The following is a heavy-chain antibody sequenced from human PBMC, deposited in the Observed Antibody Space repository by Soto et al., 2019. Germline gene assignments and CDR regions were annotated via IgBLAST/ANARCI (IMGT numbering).Heavy chain of an antibody. CDR1: GFTFSSYA. V-gene: IGHV3-30-3*01. CDR3: ARVGDIVLVPAAGPTPLYYYYGMDV. J-gene: IGHJ6*02. D-gene: IGHD2-2*01. CDR2: ISYDGSNK. Sequence: QVQLVESGGGVVQPGRSLRLSCAASGFTFSSYAMHWVRQAPGKGLEWVAVISYDGSNKYYADSVKGRFTISRDNSKNTLYLQRNSLRAEDTAVYYCARVGDIVLVPAAGPTPLYYYYGMDVWGQGTTVTVSS.